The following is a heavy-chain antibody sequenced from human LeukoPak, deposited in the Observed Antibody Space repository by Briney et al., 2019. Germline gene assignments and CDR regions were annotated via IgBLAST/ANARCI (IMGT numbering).Heavy chain of an antibody. CDR3: AKLLRGVVVPYFDS. CDR2: ISGNGDRT. V-gene: IGHV3-23*01. Sequence: GGSLRLSCAASGFTFSSSAMSWVRQAPGRGLEWVSAISGNGDRTHYAASVKGRFTVSRDTSTNTLFLQLNSLRAEDTAIYYCAKLLRGVVVPYFDSWGQGTLVTVSS. J-gene: IGHJ4*02. D-gene: IGHD3-10*01. CDR1: GFTFSSSA.